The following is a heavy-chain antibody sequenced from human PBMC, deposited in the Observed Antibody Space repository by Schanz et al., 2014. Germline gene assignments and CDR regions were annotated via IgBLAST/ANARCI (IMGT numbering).Heavy chain of an antibody. CDR3: ARDRGYCSGGSCLTFDY. Sequence: VQLVESGGGVVQPGRSLRLSCAAYGFTLSSSAMHWVRQAPGKGLEWVAVISYDGSNKYYADSVKGRFTISRDNSKNTLYLQMNTLRAEDTAVYYCARDRGYCSGGSCLTFDYWGQGTLVTVSS. CDR2: ISYDGSNK. CDR1: GFTLSSSA. J-gene: IGHJ4*02. V-gene: IGHV3-30-3*01. D-gene: IGHD2-15*01.